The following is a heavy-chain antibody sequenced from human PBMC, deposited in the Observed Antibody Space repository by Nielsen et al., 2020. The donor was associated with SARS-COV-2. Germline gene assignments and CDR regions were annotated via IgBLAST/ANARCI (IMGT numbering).Heavy chain of an antibody. Sequence: SETLSLTCTVSGGSISSSSYYWGWIRQPPGKGLEWIGSIYYSGSTYYNPSLKSRVTISVDTSKNQFSLKLSSVTAADTAVYYCARKGTVTHFYNRFDPWGQGTLVTVSS. CDR2: IYYSGST. CDR3: ARKGTVTHFYNRFDP. CDR1: GGSISSSSYY. J-gene: IGHJ5*02. V-gene: IGHV4-39*01. D-gene: IGHD4-17*01.